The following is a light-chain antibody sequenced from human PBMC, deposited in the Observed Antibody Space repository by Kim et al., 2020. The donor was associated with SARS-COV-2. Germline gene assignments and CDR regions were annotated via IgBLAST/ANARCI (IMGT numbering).Light chain of an antibody. V-gene: IGLV3-1*01. Sequence: GTPGQIANITCAGDNLGDQYVSWYQQKPGQSPVLVIYQDKKRPSGIPGQFPGSNSGNTATLTISGTQPFDEADYYCQAWDTNTALFGGGTKLTVL. CDR2: QDK. CDR1: NLGDQY. CDR3: QAWDTNTAL. J-gene: IGLJ3*02.